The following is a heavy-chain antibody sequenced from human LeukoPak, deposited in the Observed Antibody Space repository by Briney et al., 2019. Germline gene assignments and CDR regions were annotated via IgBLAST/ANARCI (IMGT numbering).Heavy chain of an antibody. CDR2: IYYSGST. D-gene: IGHD6-25*01. V-gene: IGHV4-61*08. Sequence: PSQTLSLTSTVSGGSISSGGCYWSWIRQHPGKGLEWIGYIYYSGSTNYNPSLTSRVTISVDTSKNQFSLKLSSVTAADTAVYYCARGGAAFNLWVRGTMVTVSS. CDR1: GGSISSGGCY. CDR3: ARGGAAFNL. J-gene: IGHJ2*01.